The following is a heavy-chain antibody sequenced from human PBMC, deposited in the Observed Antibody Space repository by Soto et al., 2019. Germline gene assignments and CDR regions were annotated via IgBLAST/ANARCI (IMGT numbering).Heavy chain of an antibody. Sequence: QVQLQESGPGLVKPSGTLSLTCAVSGGSISSSNWWSWVRQPPGKGLEWIGEIYHSGSTNYNTSLTSRVTMLVDKAKEQFSLKLSSVTAADTAVYYCARGLLGIAVAGTLGYFDYWGQGTLVTVSS. D-gene: IGHD6-19*01. V-gene: IGHV4-4*02. CDR3: ARGLLGIAVAGTLGYFDY. CDR2: IYHSGST. J-gene: IGHJ4*02. CDR1: GGSISSSNW.